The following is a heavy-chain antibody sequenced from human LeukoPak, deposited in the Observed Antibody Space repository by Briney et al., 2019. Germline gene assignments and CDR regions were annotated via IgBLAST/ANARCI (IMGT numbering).Heavy chain of an antibody. V-gene: IGHV3-30*04. D-gene: IGHD6-19*01. CDR2: ISSDGSNK. J-gene: IGHJ4*02. Sequence: GGSLRLSCAASGFTFSSYALHWVRQAPGKGLEWVAVISSDGSNKYYADSVKGQFTISRDNSKSTLYLQMNSLRAEDTAVYYCARSRGIAVAAPFDYWGQGTLVTVSS. CDR1: GFTFSSYA. CDR3: ARSRGIAVAAPFDY.